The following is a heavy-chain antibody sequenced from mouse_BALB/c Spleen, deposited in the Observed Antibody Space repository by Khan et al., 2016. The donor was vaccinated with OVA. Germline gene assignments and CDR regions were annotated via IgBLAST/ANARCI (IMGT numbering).Heavy chain of an antibody. D-gene: IGHD4-1*01. CDR1: GYTFTNYY. CDR3: ARSDSGTVFDS. V-gene: IGHV1S56*01. CDR2: IYPGYVDI. Sequence: VQLQQSGPELVKPGASVRISCKASGYTFTNYYIHWVKQRPGQGLEWIGWIYPGYVDIKYNEKFKVKATLTAEKSSSAAYMQLSSLTSEDSAVYFCARSDSGTVFDSWGQGTTLTVSS. J-gene: IGHJ2*01.